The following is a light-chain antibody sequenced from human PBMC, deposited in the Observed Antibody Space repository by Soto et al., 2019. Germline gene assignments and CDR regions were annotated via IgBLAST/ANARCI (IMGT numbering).Light chain of an antibody. CDR2: KAS. J-gene: IGKJ2*01. CDR1: QSISSW. CDR3: QQYNSYSYT. V-gene: IGKV1-5*03. Sequence: DIQMTQSPSTLSASVGDRVTITCRASQSISSWLAWYQQKPGKAPKLLIYKASSLESLVPSRFSGSGSGTEFTLTISRLQPDDFATYYFQQYNSYSYTFGQGTKLEIK.